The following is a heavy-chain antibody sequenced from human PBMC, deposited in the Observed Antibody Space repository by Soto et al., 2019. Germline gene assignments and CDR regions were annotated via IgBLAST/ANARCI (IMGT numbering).Heavy chain of an antibody. CDR1: GFTFITFA. Sequence: PGGSLKLSYSASGFTFITFALHWVRQAPGEGLEWVALISHDGRIEKYADSVKGRFTISRDNSKNTLYMQMDSLRLGDTGVYYCARDGLPDDFRSGGYWFDPWGQGNQVTVSS. CDR3: ARDGLPDDFRSGGYWFDP. D-gene: IGHD3-3*01. V-gene: IGHV3-30*11. CDR2: ISHDGRIE. J-gene: IGHJ5*02.